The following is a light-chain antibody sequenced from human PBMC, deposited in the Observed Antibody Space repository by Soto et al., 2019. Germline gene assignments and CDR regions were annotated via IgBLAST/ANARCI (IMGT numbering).Light chain of an antibody. CDR1: QDIGVY. V-gene: IGKV1-27*01. CDR3: QKFNTAPLT. Sequence: DIQMTQSPSSLSASVGDRVTITCRASQDIGVYLAWYQQKPGKVPKLLIYSASTLPSGVPSRFSGSGSGTEFTLTISSLQPEDVATYYCQKFNTAPLTFGQGTRLEIK. CDR2: SAS. J-gene: IGKJ5*01.